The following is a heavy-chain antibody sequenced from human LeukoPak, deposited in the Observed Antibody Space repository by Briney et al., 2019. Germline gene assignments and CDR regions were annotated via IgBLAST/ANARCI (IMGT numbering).Heavy chain of an antibody. CDR2: VFTSGIT. Sequence: SETLSLTCTVSGGSIGGYSWTWIRQSTGKGLEWIGRVFTSGITAYNPSLNSRVTMSVDTSDKHFSLNLTSVTVADTAVYYCAREYIVGGTPYFYYVDVWGKGTTVTVSS. V-gene: IGHV4-4*07. CDR3: AREYIVGGTPYFYYVDV. D-gene: IGHD1-26*01. CDR1: GGSIGGYS. J-gene: IGHJ6*03.